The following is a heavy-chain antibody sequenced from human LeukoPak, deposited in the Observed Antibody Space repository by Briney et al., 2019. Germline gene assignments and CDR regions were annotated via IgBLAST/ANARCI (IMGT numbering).Heavy chain of an antibody. Sequence: LTGGSLRLSCAASGFTFSTYAMNWVRQAPGKGLEWVSYISSSGSTIYYADSVKGRFTISRDNAKNSLYLQMNSLRAEDTAVYYWARNGEQLTPFDYWGQGTLVTVSS. V-gene: IGHV3-48*03. CDR1: GFTFSTYA. CDR3: ARNGEQLTPFDY. J-gene: IGHJ4*02. CDR2: ISSSGSTI. D-gene: IGHD6-13*01.